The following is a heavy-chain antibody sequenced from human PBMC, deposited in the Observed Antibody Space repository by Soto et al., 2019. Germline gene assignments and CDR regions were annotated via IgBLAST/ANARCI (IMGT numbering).Heavy chain of an antibody. Sequence: QVQLQQWGAGLLKPSETLSLTCAVYGGSFSGYYWSWIRQPPGKGLEWIGEINPSGSTNYNPSLKSRVTISVDTSKNQFSLKLSSVTAADTAVYYCARNGVAARRFDYWGQGTLVTVSS. V-gene: IGHV4-34*01. D-gene: IGHD6-6*01. CDR3: ARNGVAARRFDY. CDR2: INPSGST. CDR1: GGSFSGYY. J-gene: IGHJ4*02.